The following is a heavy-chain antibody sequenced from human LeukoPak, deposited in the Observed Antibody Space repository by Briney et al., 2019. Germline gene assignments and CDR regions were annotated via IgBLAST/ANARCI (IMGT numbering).Heavy chain of an antibody. V-gene: IGHV4-38-2*02. CDR1: GYSISSGYY. J-gene: IGHJ3*02. D-gene: IGHD5-12*01. CDR3: ARIGGYSGYDYRGRRAFDI. Sequence: SETLSLTCTVSGYSISSGYYWGWIRQPPGKGLEWIGSIYHSGSTYYNPSLKSRVTISVDTSKNQFSLKLSSVTAADTAVYYCARIGGYSGYDYRGRRAFDIWGQGTMVTVSS. CDR2: IYHSGST.